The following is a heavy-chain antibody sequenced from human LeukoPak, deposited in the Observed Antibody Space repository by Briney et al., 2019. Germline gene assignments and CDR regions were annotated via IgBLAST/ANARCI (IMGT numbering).Heavy chain of an antibody. CDR3: AKGLVRGPFYYGMDV. CDR1: GFTFDDYA. J-gene: IGHJ6*02. Sequence: GGSLRLSCAASGFTFDDYAMHWVRQAPGKGLEWVSGISWNSDSIGYADSVKGRFTISRDNAKNSLYLQMNSLRAEDTALYYCAKGLVRGPFYYGMDVWGQGTTVTVSS. D-gene: IGHD3-10*01. CDR2: ISWNSDSI. V-gene: IGHV3-9*01.